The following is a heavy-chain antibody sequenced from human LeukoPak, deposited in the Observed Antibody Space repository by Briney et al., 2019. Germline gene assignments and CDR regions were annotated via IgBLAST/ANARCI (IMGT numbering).Heavy chain of an antibody. J-gene: IGHJ4*02. CDR3: ATLDYSSAYYSDY. V-gene: IGHV1-24*01. Sequence: ASVKVSCKVSGYTLTELSIHWVRQAPGKGLEWMGGFDPEHGETIYAQKFQGRVTMTEDTSTDTAYMELSSLRSEDTAVYYCATLDYSSAYYSDYWGQGTLVTVSS. CDR1: GYTLTELS. D-gene: IGHD3-22*01. CDR2: FDPEHGET.